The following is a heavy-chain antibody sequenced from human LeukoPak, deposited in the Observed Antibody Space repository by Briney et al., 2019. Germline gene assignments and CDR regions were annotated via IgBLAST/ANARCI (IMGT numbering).Heavy chain of an antibody. D-gene: IGHD6-19*01. J-gene: IGHJ4*02. CDR1: GFTFSSYG. Sequence: GGSLILSCAASGFTFSSYGMHWVRQAPGKRLEWVSSISSSSSYIYYADSVKGRFTISRDNAKNSLYLQMNSLRAEDTAVYYWARDGVAVAGTFDYWGQGTLVTVSS. V-gene: IGHV3-21*01. CDR3: ARDGVAVAGTFDY. CDR2: ISSSSSYI.